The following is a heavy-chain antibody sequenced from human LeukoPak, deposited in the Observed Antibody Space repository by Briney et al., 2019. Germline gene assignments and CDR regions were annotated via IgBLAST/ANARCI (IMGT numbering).Heavy chain of an antibody. J-gene: IGHJ4*02. CDR2: TSYDETNK. CDR1: GFMFSSYT. Sequence: QSGGSLRLSCAASGFMFSSYTMHWVRQAPGKGLQWVAITSYDETNKHSADSVKGRFTISRDNSKNTLYLQMNSLRVEDTGVYYCASVTSFTRFDHWGQGALVTVSS. CDR3: ASVTSFTRFDH. V-gene: IGHV3-30*04. D-gene: IGHD2-21*02.